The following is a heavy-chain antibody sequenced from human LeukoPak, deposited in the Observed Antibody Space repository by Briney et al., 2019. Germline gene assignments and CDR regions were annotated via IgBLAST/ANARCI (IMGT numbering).Heavy chain of an antibody. J-gene: IGHJ5*02. CDR3: ARVRTTVTMRRSNWFDP. CDR2: MNPNSGNT. CDR1: GYSFTSYD. D-gene: IGHD4-17*01. V-gene: IGHV1-8*01. Sequence: GASVKVSCKASGYSFTSYDINWVRQATGQGLEWMGWMNPNSGNTGYAQKFQGRVTMTRNTSISTAYMELSSLRSEDTAVYYCARVRTTVTMRRSNWFDPWGQGTLVTVSS.